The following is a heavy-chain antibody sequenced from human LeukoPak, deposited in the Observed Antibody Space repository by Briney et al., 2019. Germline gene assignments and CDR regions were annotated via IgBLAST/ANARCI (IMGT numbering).Heavy chain of an antibody. D-gene: IGHD3-9*01. CDR1: GFTFSSYG. V-gene: IGHV3-33*01. CDR3: ARDGDDILNTTWCEP. J-gene: IGHJ5*02. Sequence: GRSLRLSCAASGFTFSSYGMHWVRQAPGKGLEWVAVIWYDGSNKYYADSVKGRFTISRDNSKHTLYLQMNSLRAEDTAVYYCARDGDDILNTTWCEPWGKGTLVTAS. CDR2: IWYDGSNK.